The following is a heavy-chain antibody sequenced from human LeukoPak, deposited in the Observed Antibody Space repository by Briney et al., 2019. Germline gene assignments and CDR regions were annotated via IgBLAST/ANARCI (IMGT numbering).Heavy chain of an antibody. D-gene: IGHD2-15*01. CDR3: VRGAYCSGGSCSPRRYYYYMDV. CDR1: GYTFTIYD. CDR2: MNPNSGNT. J-gene: IGHJ6*03. Sequence: AAVKVSCKASGYTFTIYDINWVRQATGQGLEWMGGMNPNSGNTGYAQKFQGRVTMTRNTSISKAYMKLSSLRFEDTAGYYCVRGAYCSGGSCSPRRYYYYMDVCGKGPTVTVSS. V-gene: IGHV1-8*01.